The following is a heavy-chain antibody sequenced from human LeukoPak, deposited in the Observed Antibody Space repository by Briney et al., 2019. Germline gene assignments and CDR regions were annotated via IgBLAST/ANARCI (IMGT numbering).Heavy chain of an antibody. CDR2: ISSNGGTT. CDR3: VKGGEWLLSYFDY. CDR1: GFTVSSYA. D-gene: IGHD3-3*01. Sequence: PGGSLRLSCSASGFTVSSYAMDWVRQAPGKGLGYVSGISSNGGTTYYADLVKARFTISRDNSKNTLYLQMSSLRAEDTAVYYCVKGGEWLLSYFDYWGQGTLVTVSS. V-gene: IGHV3-64D*08. J-gene: IGHJ4*02.